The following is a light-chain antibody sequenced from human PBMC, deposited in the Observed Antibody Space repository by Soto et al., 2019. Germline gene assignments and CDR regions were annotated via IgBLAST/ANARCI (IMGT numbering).Light chain of an antibody. CDR3: SSYTSSSTRV. J-gene: IGLJ1*01. CDR1: SSDVGGYNY. V-gene: IGLV2-14*01. Sequence: QSVLTQPASVSGSPGQSITISCTGTSSDVGGYNYVSLYQQHPGKAPKLMIYEVSNRPSGVSNRFSGSKSGNTASLTISGLQAEDEADYYCSSYTSSSTRVFGTGTKVTVL. CDR2: EVS.